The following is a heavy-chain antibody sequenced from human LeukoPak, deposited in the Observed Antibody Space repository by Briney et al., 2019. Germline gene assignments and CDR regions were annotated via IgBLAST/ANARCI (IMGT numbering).Heavy chain of an antibody. J-gene: IGHJ4*01. Sequence: PGESLRLSCAASGFIFSDYAMSWVRQAPGKGLEWLSGMSKSGDYTHDTESVKGRFTTSKDSSKNTLYLQMSGLRAEDTAIYYCAKFNGWELAEYYLDYWGHGTLVTVSS. CDR1: GFIFSDYA. V-gene: IGHV3-23*01. CDR3: AKFNGWELAEYYLDY. D-gene: IGHD1-26*01. CDR2: MSKSGDYT.